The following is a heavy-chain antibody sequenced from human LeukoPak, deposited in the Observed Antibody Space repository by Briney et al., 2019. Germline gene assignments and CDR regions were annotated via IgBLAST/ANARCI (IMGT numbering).Heavy chain of an antibody. J-gene: IGHJ4*02. Sequence: GESLRLSCAASGFTFSSYGMHWVRQAPGKGLEWVAVISYDGSNKYYADSVKGRFIISRDNSKNTLYLQMNSLRAEDTAVYYCAKGGIAAAGPYFDYWGQGTLVTVSS. CDR1: GFTFSSYG. V-gene: IGHV3-30*18. CDR3: AKGGIAAAGPYFDY. CDR2: ISYDGSNK. D-gene: IGHD6-13*01.